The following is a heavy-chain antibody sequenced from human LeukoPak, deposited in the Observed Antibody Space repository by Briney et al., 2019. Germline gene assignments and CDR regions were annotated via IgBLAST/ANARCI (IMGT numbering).Heavy chain of an antibody. CDR2: IYNDI. D-gene: IGHD3-10*01. Sequence: AGGSLRLSCAASGFTFSSYSMNWVRQAPGKGLEWVSSIYNDIHYADSVKGRFTISRDNTRNSLYLQMNSLRAEDTAVYFCARGNYGYYFDSWGQGTLVTVSS. CDR3: ARGNYGYYFDS. J-gene: IGHJ4*02. V-gene: IGHV3-21*01. CDR1: GFTFSSYS.